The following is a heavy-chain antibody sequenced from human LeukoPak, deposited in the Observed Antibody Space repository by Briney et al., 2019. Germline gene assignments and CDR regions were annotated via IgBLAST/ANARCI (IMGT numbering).Heavy chain of an antibody. V-gene: IGHV3-11*01. Sequence: SGGSLRLSCAASEFMFSKYAMSWIRQAPGKGLECVSYLSKSESDIFYADSVKGRFSISRDNAKNSLYLQMNSLRAEDTAVYYCARGHWGLDSWGQGTLVTVSS. D-gene: IGHD7-27*01. CDR1: EFMFSKYA. J-gene: IGHJ5*01. CDR2: LSKSESDI. CDR3: ARGHWGLDS.